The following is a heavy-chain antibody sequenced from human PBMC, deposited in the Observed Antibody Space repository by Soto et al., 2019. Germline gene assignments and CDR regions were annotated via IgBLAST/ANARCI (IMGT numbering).Heavy chain of an antibody. CDR2: MSAGNGNT. CDR3: ARVKDYDCWSGYYDY. J-gene: IGHJ4*02. Sequence: GASVKVSCKASGYTFTDYAMHWVRQAPGQRLEWMGWMSAGNGNTKYSQKFQGRVTITRDTSASTAYMELNSLRSEDTAVYYCARVKDYDCWSGYYDYWGQGTLGTVSS. V-gene: IGHV1-3*01. CDR1: GYTFTDYA. D-gene: IGHD3-3*01.